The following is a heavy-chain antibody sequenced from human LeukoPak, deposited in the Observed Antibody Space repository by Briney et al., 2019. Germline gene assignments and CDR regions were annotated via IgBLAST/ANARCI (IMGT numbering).Heavy chain of an antibody. CDR3: ARMVAATLWYYYYYYMDV. Sequence: ASVKVSCKASGYTFTGYYMHWVRQAPGQGLEWMGWINPNSGGTNYAQKFQGRVTMTRDTSISTAYMELSRLRSDDTAVYYCARMVAATLWYYYYYYMDVWGKGTTVTVSS. V-gene: IGHV1-2*02. D-gene: IGHD2-15*01. CDR1: GYTFTGYY. CDR2: INPNSGGT. J-gene: IGHJ6*03.